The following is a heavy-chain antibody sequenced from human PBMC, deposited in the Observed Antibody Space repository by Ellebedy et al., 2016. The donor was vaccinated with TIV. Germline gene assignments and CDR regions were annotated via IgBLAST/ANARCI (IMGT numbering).Heavy chain of an antibody. V-gene: IGHV3-74*01. CDR3: AKGLGCSGGDCYSGHAFDI. Sequence: PGGSLRLSCTASGFTFSSHWMHWVRQAPGKGLVWVSRISSDGSYTYYADSVKGRLTISRDNSKNTLFLQMNSLRAEDTAVYYCAKGLGCSGGDCYSGHAFDIWGQGTMVTVSS. D-gene: IGHD2-15*01. CDR1: GFTFSSHW. J-gene: IGHJ3*02. CDR2: ISSDGSYT.